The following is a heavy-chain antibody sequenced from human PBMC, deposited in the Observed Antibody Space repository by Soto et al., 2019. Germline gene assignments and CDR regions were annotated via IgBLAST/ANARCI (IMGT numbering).Heavy chain of an antibody. CDR2: ISDDGNDR. V-gene: IGHV3-30*03. CDR3: AQNVDGTPFDH. CDR1: GFTFSNYG. Sequence: QVQLVESGGGVVQPGRSLTVSCAASGFTFSNYGMHWVRQPPGKGLEWVAVISDDGNDRHYTDSVKGRFTISRDTSKKTLYMQINSLRAVYTGVYYSAQNVDGTPFDHWGQGTLVTVSS. D-gene: IGHD2-15*01. J-gene: IGHJ4*02.